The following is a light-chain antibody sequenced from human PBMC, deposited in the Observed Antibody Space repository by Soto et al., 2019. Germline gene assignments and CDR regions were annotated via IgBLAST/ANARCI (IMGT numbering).Light chain of an antibody. V-gene: IGKV1-12*01. CDR1: QGINSW. J-gene: IGKJ1*01. CDR2: AAS. CDR3: QQSYRFPKT. Sequence: DIQMTQSPSSVSASVGDRVTITCRASQGINSWLAWYQQKPGKAPNLLIYAASTLQSGVPSRFSGSGSGTEFTLTIISLQPEDFATYYCQQSYRFPKTFGRGTKVDIK.